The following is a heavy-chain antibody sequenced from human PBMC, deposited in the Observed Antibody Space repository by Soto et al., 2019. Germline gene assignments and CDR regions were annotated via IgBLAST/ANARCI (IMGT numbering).Heavy chain of an antibody. D-gene: IGHD2-21*02. J-gene: IGHJ5*02. V-gene: IGHV3-23*01. CDR3: AKFYGGNSAHTYTIDP. CDR2: ISGSGGST. Sequence: EVQLLESGGGLVQPGGSLRLSCAASGFTFSSYAMSWVRQAPGKGLEWVSTISGSGGSTHYADSVKGRFTISRDNSKNKRYLQMNRLRAEDTAVYYCAKFYGGNSAHTYTIDPWGQGTLVTVSS. CDR1: GFTFSSYA.